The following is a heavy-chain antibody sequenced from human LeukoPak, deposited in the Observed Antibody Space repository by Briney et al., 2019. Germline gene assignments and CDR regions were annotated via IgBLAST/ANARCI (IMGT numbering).Heavy chain of an antibody. Sequence: SETLSLTCAVYGGSFSGYYWSWIRQPPGKGLEWIGNIYYTGNTYYNPSLKSRVTISVDTSKNQFSLNLASVTAADTAVYYCARVGVFGYCTRDSCHSPFDYWGQGTLVTVSS. J-gene: IGHJ4*02. CDR1: GGSFSGYY. V-gene: IGHV4-34*01. D-gene: IGHD2-15*01. CDR3: ARVGVFGYCTRDSCHSPFDY. CDR2: IYYTGNT.